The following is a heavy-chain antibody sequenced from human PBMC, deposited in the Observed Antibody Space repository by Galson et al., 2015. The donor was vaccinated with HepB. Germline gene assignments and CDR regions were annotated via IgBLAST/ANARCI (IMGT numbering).Heavy chain of an antibody. D-gene: IGHD3-22*01. CDR3: AAYYYDSSGYYYFDY. Sequence: SVKVSCKVSGYTLTEFSMHWVRQAPGKGLEWMGGFDPEDGETIYAQKFQGRVTMTEDTSTDTAYMELSSLRSEDTAVYYCAAYYYDSSGYYYFDYWGQGTLVTVSS. CDR2: FDPEDGET. V-gene: IGHV1-24*01. CDR1: GYTLTEFS. J-gene: IGHJ4*02.